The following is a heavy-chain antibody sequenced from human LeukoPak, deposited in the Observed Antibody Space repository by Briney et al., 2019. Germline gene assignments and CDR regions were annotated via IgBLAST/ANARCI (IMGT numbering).Heavy chain of an antibody. CDR3: ARERLGYCSSTSCYYYGMDV. V-gene: IGHV3-7*01. Sequence: PGGSLRLSCAASGFTFSSYWMSWVRQAPGKGLEWVANIKQGGSEKYYVDSVKGRFTISRDNAKNSLYLQMNSLRAEDTAVYYCARERLGYCSSTSCYYYGMDVWGQGTTVTVSS. CDR2: IKQGGSEK. CDR1: GFTFSSYW. D-gene: IGHD2-2*01. J-gene: IGHJ6*02.